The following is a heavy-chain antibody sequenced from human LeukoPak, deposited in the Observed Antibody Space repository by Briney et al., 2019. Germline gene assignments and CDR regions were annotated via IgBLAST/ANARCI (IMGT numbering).Heavy chain of an antibody. J-gene: IGHJ4*02. CDR3: AKMGWGRYCSSTSCYCFDY. D-gene: IGHD2-2*01. Sequence: GGSLRLSCAASGFTFSSYAMHWVRQAPGKGLEWVSAISGSGGSTYYADSVKGRFTISRDNSKNTLYLQMNSLRAEDTAVYYCAKMGWGRYCSSTSCYCFDYWGQGTLVTVSS. CDR1: GFTFSSYA. V-gene: IGHV3-23*01. CDR2: ISGSGGST.